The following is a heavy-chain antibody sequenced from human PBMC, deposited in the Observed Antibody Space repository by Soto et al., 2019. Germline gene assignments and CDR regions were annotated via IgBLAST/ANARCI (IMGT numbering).Heavy chain of an antibody. D-gene: IGHD4-17*01. Sequence: SVKVSCKASGGTFSSYAISWVRQAPGQGLEWMGGIIPIFGTANYAQKFQGRVTITADKSTSTAYMELSSLRSEDTAVYYCAREGLDYGEPDYWGQGTLVTVS. V-gene: IGHV1-69*06. CDR3: AREGLDYGEPDY. J-gene: IGHJ4*02. CDR2: IIPIFGTA. CDR1: GGTFSSYA.